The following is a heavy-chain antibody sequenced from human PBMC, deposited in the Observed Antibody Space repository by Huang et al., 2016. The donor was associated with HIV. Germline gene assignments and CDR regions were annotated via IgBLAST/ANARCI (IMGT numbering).Heavy chain of an antibody. J-gene: IGHJ4*02. CDR1: GYNFTDYQ. Sequence: QVQLVQSGSELKKPGASVKVSCKGSGYNFTDYQISWVRQAPGQGLEWIGWSNPNNVNPTYAQVFTGRFVFSLDTSVSTAYLQISSLKAEDTAVYFCARDSGYYRYFDYWGQGTLVTVSS. CDR3: ARDSGYYRYFDY. CDR2: SNPNNVNP. V-gene: IGHV7-4-1*02. D-gene: IGHD3-22*01.